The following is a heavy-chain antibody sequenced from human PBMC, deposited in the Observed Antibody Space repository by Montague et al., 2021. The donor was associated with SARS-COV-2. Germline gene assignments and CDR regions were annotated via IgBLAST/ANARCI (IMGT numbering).Heavy chain of an antibody. CDR2: NGYS. CDR1: GGFINDNYH. Sequence: SETLSLTCTVTGGFINDNYHWSWMRQSPGKGLEWIGLNGYSDFSPSLRGRVTISVDPYRNQFSLKLTSVTAADTAVYYCAAYSVGLGGRGYWGQGTLVTVSS. J-gene: IGHJ4*02. CDR3: AAYSVGLGGRGY. D-gene: IGHD3-16*01. V-gene: IGHV4-4*07.